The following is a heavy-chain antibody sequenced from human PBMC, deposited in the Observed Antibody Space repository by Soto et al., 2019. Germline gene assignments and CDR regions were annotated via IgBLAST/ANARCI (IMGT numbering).Heavy chain of an antibody. CDR2: IYPGDSDA. CDR3: ARQADSNILSGYLYYFYY. D-gene: IGHD3-9*01. V-gene: IGHV5-51*01. J-gene: IGHJ4*02. Sequence: GDSLKISCKSSGYSFTDYWIGWVRQMPGKSLEWMGIIYPGDSDARYSPSFQGQVTISVDTSINTAFLRWNSLTASDTAMYYCARQADSNILSGYLYYFYYWGQRTLVPVYS. CDR1: GYSFTDYW.